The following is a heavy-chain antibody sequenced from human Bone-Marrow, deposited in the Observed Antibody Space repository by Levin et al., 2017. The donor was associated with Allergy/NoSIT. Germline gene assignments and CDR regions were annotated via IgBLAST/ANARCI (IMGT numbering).Heavy chain of an antibody. Sequence: GGSLRLSCAASGFTFSRYGMHWVRQAPGKGLEWVAVTSYVGSDEYYADSVKGRFTISRDNSKNTLYLQMNSLRAEDTAVYYCARGIIGDVRVAHKEAFDIWGQGTMVSVSS. CDR3: ARGIIGDVRVAHKEAFDI. CDR1: GFTFSRYG. J-gene: IGHJ3*02. CDR2: TSYVGSDE. V-gene: IGHV3-30*03. D-gene: IGHD2-8*02.